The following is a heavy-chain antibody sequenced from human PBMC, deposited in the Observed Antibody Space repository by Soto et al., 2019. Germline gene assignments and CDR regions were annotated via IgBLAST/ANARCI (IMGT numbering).Heavy chain of an antibody. CDR3: ARDGRYCSSTSRHLRGYYYGMDG. V-gene: IGHV1-2*04. CDR2: INPNSGGT. D-gene: IGHD2-2*01. J-gene: IGHJ6*01. CDR1: GYTFTGYY. Sequence: ASVKVSCKASGYTFTGYYMHWVRQAPGQGLAWMGWINPNSGGTNYAQKFQGWVTITRDTSISTAYMELSRLRSDDTAVYDRARDGRYCSSTSRHLRGYYYGMDGWGQGTTVNGPS.